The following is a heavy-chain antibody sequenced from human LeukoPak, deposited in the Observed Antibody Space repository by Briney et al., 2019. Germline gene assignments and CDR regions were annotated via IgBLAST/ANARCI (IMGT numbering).Heavy chain of an antibody. Sequence: GGSLRLSCAASGFTFNIYEMNWVRQAPGKGLECISYISADRNVIYYADSVKGRFIISRDNAKNSLYLQMNSLRAEDTAVYYCAGSRYPEPQDLDYWGQGTLVSVSS. J-gene: IGHJ4*02. D-gene: IGHD1-14*01. V-gene: IGHV3-48*03. CDR1: GFTFNIYE. CDR2: ISADRNVI. CDR3: AGSRYPEPQDLDY.